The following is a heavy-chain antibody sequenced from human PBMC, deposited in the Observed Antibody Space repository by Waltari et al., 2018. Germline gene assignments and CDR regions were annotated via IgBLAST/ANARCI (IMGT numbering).Heavy chain of an antibody. Sequence: QVQLQESGPGLVKPSEPLSLTCPVSGGSISSYSWSWTRQPPGQGLEWIGYIYYSGSTNYNPSLKSRVTISVDTSKNQFSLKLSSVTAADTAVYYCARDNLKKSIAARPGWYFDLWGRGTLVTVSS. CDR3: ARDNLKKSIAARPGWYFDL. D-gene: IGHD6-6*01. CDR1: GGSISSYS. CDR2: IYYSGST. V-gene: IGHV4-59*01. J-gene: IGHJ2*01.